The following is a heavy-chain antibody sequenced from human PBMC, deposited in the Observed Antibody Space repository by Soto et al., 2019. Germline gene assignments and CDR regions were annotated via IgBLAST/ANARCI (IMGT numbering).Heavy chain of an antibody. CDR3: ARDQGITTFGVYSMYYYGMDV. J-gene: IGHJ6*02. CDR1: GYTFTSYG. CDR2: ISAYSGNT. V-gene: IGHV1-18*01. Sequence: ASVKVSCKASGYTFTSYGIGWVRQAPGQGLEWMGWISAYSGNTNYAQNLQGRVTITTDTSTSTAYMDLRSLRSDDTAVYYCARDQGITTFGVYSMYYYGMDVWGQGTTVTVSS. D-gene: IGHD3-3*01.